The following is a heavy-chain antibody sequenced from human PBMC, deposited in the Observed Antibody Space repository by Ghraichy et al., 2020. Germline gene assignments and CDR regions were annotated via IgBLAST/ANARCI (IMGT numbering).Heavy chain of an antibody. CDR1: GYTFISYA. CDR3: ARDLGTSGSYPLY. Sequence: ASVKVSCKASGYTFISYAFNWVRQAPGQGLEWMGWISGYNGNTNYAQKFQGRITMTTDTSTSTAYMELRSLRSDDTAVYYCARDLGTSGSYPLYWGQGTLVTVSS. D-gene: IGHD3-10*01. CDR2: ISGYNGNT. J-gene: IGHJ4*02. V-gene: IGHV1-18*01.